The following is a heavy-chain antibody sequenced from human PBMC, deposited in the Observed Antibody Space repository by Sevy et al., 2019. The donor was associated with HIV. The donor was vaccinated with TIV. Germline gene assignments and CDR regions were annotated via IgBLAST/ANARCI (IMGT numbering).Heavy chain of an antibody. J-gene: IGHJ4*02. Sequence: GGSLRLSCTTSGFTFDDYAMSWFRQAPGKGLEWVAFITRNSYEAYGGTTDYGASVKGRFIISRDDSKSIAYLQMSGLKTEDTAVYYCTRGLATADTPEYYFDYWGQGTLVTVSS. CDR1: GFTFDDYA. CDR2: ITRNSYEAYGGTT. V-gene: IGHV3-49*03. CDR3: TRGLATADTPEYYFDY. D-gene: IGHD5-12*01.